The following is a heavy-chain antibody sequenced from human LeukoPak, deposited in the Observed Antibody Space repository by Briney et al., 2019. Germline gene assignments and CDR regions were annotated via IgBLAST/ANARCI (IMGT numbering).Heavy chain of an antibody. CDR2: ISGSGAVT. D-gene: IGHD1-26*01. CDR3: AKDRVGATLYFDY. J-gene: IGHJ4*02. CDR1: GFSFSNYG. V-gene: IGHV3-23*01. Sequence: PGGSLRLSCAASGFSFSNYGMSWVRQAPGKGLEWVSAISGSGAVTYYADSVKGRFTTSRDNSKNTVYLQMNSLRAEDTAVYYCAKDRVGATLYFDYWGQGTLVTVSS.